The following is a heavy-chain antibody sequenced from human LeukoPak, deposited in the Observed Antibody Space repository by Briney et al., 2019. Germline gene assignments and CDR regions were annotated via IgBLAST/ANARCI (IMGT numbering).Heavy chain of an antibody. CDR2: LNPKSGDT. CDR3: AIGDLLPHPEQKAGTYYFEY. V-gene: IGHV1-2*02. Sequence: ASVKVSCKASGYTFTGYYMNWVRLAPGQGLECMGWLNPKSGDTYYAQKFQGRVTMTRDTSINTAYMELNRLGSDDTAIYYCAIGDLLPHPEQKAGTYYFEYWGQGTLVTVSS. J-gene: IGHJ4*02. CDR1: GYTFTGYY. D-gene: IGHD1/OR15-1a*01.